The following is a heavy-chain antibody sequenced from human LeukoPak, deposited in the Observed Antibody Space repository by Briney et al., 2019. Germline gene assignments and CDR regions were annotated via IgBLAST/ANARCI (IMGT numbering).Heavy chain of an antibody. D-gene: IGHD1-26*01. CDR3: ARDEIVGATQIDY. Sequence: ASVKVSCKASGGTFSSYAISWVRQAPGQGLEWMGWISAYNGNTNYAQKLQGRVTMTTDTSTSTAYMELRSLRSGDTAVYYCARDEIVGATQIDYWGQGTLVTVSS. CDR1: GGTFSSYA. J-gene: IGHJ4*02. CDR2: ISAYNGNT. V-gene: IGHV1-18*01.